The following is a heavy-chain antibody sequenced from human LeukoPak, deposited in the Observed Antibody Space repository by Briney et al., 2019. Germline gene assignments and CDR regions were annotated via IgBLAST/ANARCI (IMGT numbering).Heavy chain of an antibody. CDR1: GGTFSSYT. Sequence: ASVKVSCKASGGTFSSYTISWVRQAPGQGLEWMGRIIPILGIANYAQKFQGRVTITADESTSTAYMELSSLRSEDTAVYYCARENEPMQHFDYWGQGTLVTVSS. J-gene: IGHJ4*02. CDR3: ARENEPMQHFDY. CDR2: IIPILGIA. V-gene: IGHV1-69*04. D-gene: IGHD1-1*01.